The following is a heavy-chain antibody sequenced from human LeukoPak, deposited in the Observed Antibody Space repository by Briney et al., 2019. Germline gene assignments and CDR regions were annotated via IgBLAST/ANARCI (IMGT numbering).Heavy chain of an antibody. CDR3: ARGGSAGYCSGGSCPGRSYGMDV. J-gene: IGHJ6*02. D-gene: IGHD2-15*01. CDR1: GGSFSGYY. Sequence: SETLSLTCAVYGGSFSGYYWSWIRQPPGKGLEWIGEINHSGSTNYNPSLKSRVTISVDTSKNQFSLKLSSVTAADTAVYYCARGGSAGYCSGGSCPGRSYGMDVWGQGTTVTVSS. CDR2: INHSGST. V-gene: IGHV4-34*01.